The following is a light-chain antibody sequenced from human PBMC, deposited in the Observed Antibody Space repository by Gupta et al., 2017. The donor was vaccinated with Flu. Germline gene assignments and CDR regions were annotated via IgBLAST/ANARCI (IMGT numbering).Light chain of an antibody. CDR1: SSNIENNF. CDR2: EDI. V-gene: IGLV1-51*01. CDR3: GTWDDNVRAWV. J-gene: IGLJ3*02. Sequence: SSSNIENNFVSWYQQLPRTAPSLLIYEDIKRPSGIPDRFSASKSGTSATLAITGLQTGDEADYYCGTWDDNVRAWVFGGGTKVTVL.